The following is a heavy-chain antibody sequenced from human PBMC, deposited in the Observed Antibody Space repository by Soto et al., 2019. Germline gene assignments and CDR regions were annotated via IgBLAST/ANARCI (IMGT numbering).Heavy chain of an antibody. CDR1: GFTVSSNY. J-gene: IGHJ4*02. CDR2: IYSGGST. V-gene: IGHV3-66*01. Sequence: EVPLVESGGGLVQPGGSLRLSCAASGFTVSSNYMSWVRQAPGKGLEWVSVIYSGGSTYYADSVKGRFTISRDNSKNTLYLQMNSLRAEDTAVYYCARDVDTAMGDFDYWGQGTLVTVSS. D-gene: IGHD5-18*01. CDR3: ARDVDTAMGDFDY.